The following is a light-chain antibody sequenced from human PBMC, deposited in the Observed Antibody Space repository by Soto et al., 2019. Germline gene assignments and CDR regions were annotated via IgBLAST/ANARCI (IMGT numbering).Light chain of an antibody. CDR1: QSISSW. V-gene: IGKV1-5*03. CDR2: KAS. J-gene: IGKJ4*01. CDR3: QQYSSYPHT. Sequence: DIQMTQSPSTLSASVGDRVTITCRASQSISSWLAWYQQKPGKAPNLLIYKASSLESGVPSRFSGSGSGTEFTLTISSMQPDDFAAYYCQQYSSYPHTFGGGTKVEIK.